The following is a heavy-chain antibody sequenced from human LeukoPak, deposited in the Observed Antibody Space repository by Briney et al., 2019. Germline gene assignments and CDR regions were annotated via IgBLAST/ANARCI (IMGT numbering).Heavy chain of an antibody. Sequence: KPSETLSLTCAVYGGSFSGYYWSWIRQPPGKGLEWIGYIYYSGSTNYNPSLKNRVTISVDTSKNQFSLKLSSVTAADTAVYYCARHGYNYGTYYFDYWGQGTLVTVSS. CDR1: GGSFSGYY. CDR2: IYYSGST. CDR3: ARHGYNYGTYYFDY. J-gene: IGHJ4*02. V-gene: IGHV4-59*01. D-gene: IGHD5-18*01.